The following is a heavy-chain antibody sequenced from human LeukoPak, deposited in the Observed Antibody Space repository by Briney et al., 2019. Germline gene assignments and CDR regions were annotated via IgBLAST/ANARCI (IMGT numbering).Heavy chain of an antibody. CDR1: GYTFTGYY. CDR2: ITPNSGVT. Sequence: ASVKVSCKASGYTFTGYYMHWVRQAPGQGLEWMGWITPNSGVTKFAQRFQGGVTMTRDTSTSTAYLDLSSLRSDDTAVYYCATAVLYGGNDFDYWGQGTLVTVSS. CDR3: ATAVLYGGNDFDY. J-gene: IGHJ4*02. V-gene: IGHV1-2*02. D-gene: IGHD5-12*01.